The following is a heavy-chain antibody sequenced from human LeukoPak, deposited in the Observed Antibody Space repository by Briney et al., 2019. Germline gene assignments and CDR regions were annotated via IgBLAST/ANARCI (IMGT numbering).Heavy chain of an antibody. CDR3: ARHYYDSGYPGIDC. Sequence: GGSLRLSCAASGFTFSSYWMSWVRQAPGKGLEWVSYISSSSSYRYYADSVKGRFTISRDNAKNSLYLQMDSLRAEDTAVYYCARHYYDSGYPGIDCWGQGTLVTVSS. V-gene: IGHV3-21*01. J-gene: IGHJ4*02. CDR2: ISSSSSYR. CDR1: GFTFSSYW. D-gene: IGHD3-22*01.